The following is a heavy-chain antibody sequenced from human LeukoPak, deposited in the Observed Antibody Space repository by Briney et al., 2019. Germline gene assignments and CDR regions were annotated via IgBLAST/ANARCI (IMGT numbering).Heavy chain of an antibody. CDR2: ISSSGSHM. Sequence: PGGSLRLSCAASGFTFSSYSMNWVRQAPGKGLEWVSSISSSGSHMYYADSVKGRFTISRDNPKNSLYLQMNSLRAEDTAVYYCARLTFGGVIGFDYWGQGTLVTVSS. CDR1: GFTFSSYS. CDR3: ARLTFGGVIGFDY. V-gene: IGHV3-21*01. D-gene: IGHD3-16*02. J-gene: IGHJ4*02.